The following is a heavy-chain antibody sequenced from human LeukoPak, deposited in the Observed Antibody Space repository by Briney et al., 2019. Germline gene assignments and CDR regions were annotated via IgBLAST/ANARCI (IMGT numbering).Heavy chain of an antibody. J-gene: IGHJ6*03. Sequence: GASVKVSCKASGYTFTGYYMHWVRQAPGQGLEWMGWINPNSGGTNYAQKFQGRVTMTRDTSISTAYMELSSLRSEDTAVYYCARGLFGENYYYYYMDVWGKGTTVTISS. CDR1: GYTFTGYY. CDR2: INPNSGGT. V-gene: IGHV1-2*02. CDR3: ARGLFGENYYYYYMDV. D-gene: IGHD3-10*02.